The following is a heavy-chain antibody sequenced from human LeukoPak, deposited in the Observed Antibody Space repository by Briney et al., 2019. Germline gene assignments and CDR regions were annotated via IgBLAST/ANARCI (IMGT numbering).Heavy chain of an antibody. D-gene: IGHD2-15*01. CDR1: GFTFSSYE. CDR3: ARVVVVAANLDY. Sequence: GGSLRLSCVASGFTFSSYEMNWVRQAPGKGLEWVSYISSSGSTIYYADSVKGRFTISRDNAKNSLYLQMNSLRAEDTAVYYCARVVVVAANLDYWGQGTLVTVSS. J-gene: IGHJ4*02. V-gene: IGHV3-48*03. CDR2: ISSSGSTI.